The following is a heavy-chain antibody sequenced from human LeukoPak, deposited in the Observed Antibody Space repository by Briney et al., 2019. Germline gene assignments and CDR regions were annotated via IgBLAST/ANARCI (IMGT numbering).Heavy chain of an antibody. J-gene: IGHJ5*02. CDR2: ISDTGKN. V-gene: IGHV4-59*01. D-gene: IGHD1-7*01. CDR3: ATGNYQPFSP. CDR1: GASLSSYY. Sequence: SETLSLTCSVSGASLSSYYWDRLRQSPGKGLEWIGYISDTGKNDAHPSLKSRVSISLDMSKKQFSLRLRSVNAGDSACYFLATGNYQPFSPWGPGIPVPL.